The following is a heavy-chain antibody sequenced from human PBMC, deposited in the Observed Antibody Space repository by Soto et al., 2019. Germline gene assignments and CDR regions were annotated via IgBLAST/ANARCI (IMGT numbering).Heavy chain of an antibody. CDR3: ARGLFSENYYSGGWYYFDY. CDR1: GGSFSGYY. CDR2: INHSGST. J-gene: IGHJ4*02. Sequence: QVQLQQWGAGLLKPSETLSLTCAVYGGSFSGYYWTWIRQSPGKGLEWIGQINHSGSTTYNPSLKSRVTISLTTSKNQFSVELSSVTAADTAVYYCARGLFSENYYSGGWYYFDYWGQGTLVTVSS. D-gene: IGHD1-26*01. V-gene: IGHV4-34*01.